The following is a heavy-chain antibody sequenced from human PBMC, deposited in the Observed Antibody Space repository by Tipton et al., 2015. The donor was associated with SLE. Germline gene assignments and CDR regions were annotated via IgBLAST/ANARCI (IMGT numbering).Heavy chain of an antibody. CDR2: IWYDGSNK. J-gene: IGHJ6*02. Sequence: SLRLSCAASGFTFTSFAMNWVRQAPGKGLEWVAVIWYDGSNKYYADSVKGRFTISRDNSKNTLYLQMNSLRAEDTAVYYCAKEGAGYSSSWYSDYYYGMDVWGQGTTVTVSS. CDR3: AKEGAGYSSSWYSDYYYGMDV. D-gene: IGHD6-13*01. CDR1: GFTFTSFA. V-gene: IGHV3-33*06.